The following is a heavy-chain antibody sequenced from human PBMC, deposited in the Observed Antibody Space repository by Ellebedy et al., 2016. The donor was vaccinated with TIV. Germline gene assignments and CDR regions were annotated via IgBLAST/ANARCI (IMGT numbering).Heavy chain of an antibody. J-gene: IGHJ5*02. CDR2: SYYTGST. CDR3: VRYDYGNFDP. Sequence: MPSETLSLTCTVSGFSVSSVNYYWGWIRQPPGKGLEWIGYSYYTGSTNDNPSLRSRLIISVDTSKNQFSLKLRSVTGADTAMYYCVRYDYGNFDPWGQGTLVTVSS. D-gene: IGHD4-17*01. V-gene: IGHV4-61*01. CDR1: GFSVSSVNYY.